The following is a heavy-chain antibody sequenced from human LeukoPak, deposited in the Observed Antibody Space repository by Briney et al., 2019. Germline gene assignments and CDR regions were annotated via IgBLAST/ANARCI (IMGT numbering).Heavy chain of an antibody. CDR3: AGGGSDTAMAHDY. CDR1: GSYW. V-gene: IGHV3-74*01. J-gene: IGHJ4*02. Sequence: SGGSLRLSCAASGSYWMHWVRQDPGKGLVWVSGISWNSGSIGYADSVKGRFTISRDDAKNTLYLQVNSLRAEDTAVYFCAGGGSDTAMAHDYWGQGTLVTVSS. CDR2: ISWNSGSI. D-gene: IGHD5-18*01.